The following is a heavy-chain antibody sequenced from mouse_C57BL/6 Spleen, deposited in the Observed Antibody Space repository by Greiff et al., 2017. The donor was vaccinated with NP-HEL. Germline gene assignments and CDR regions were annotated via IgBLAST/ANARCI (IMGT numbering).Heavy chain of an antibody. D-gene: IGHD2-1*01. V-gene: IGHV1-69*01. Sequence: QVQLQQPGAELVMPGASVKLSCKASGYTFTSYWMHWVKQRPGQGLEWIGEIDPSDSYTNYKQKFKGKSTLTVDKSSSTAYMQLSSLTAEDSAVYYCARRGYYGIPYWYFDVWGTGTTVTVSS. J-gene: IGHJ1*03. CDR2: IDPSDSYT. CDR1: GYTFTSYW. CDR3: ARRGYYGIPYWYFDV.